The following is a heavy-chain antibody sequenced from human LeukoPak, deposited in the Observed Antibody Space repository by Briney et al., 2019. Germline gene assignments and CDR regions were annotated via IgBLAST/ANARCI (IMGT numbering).Heavy chain of an antibody. D-gene: IGHD3-22*01. CDR1: GYTFTDYY. CDR2: INPNSGGT. V-gene: IGHV1-2*02. J-gene: IGHJ1*01. CDR3: AAESHYYDSSGAPLAEYFQH. Sequence: ASVKVSCKASGYTFTDYYMHWVRQAPGQGLEWMGWINPNSGGTNYAQKFQGRVTITRDMSTSTAYMELSSLRSEDTAVYYCAAESHYYDSSGAPLAEYFQHWGQGTLVTVSS.